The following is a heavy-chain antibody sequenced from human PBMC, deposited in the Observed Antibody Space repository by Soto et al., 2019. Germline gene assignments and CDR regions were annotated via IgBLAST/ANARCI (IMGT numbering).Heavy chain of an antibody. D-gene: IGHD6-6*01. CDR2: ISAYNGNT. CDR1: GYTFTTYA. Sequence: ASVKVSCKASGYTFTTYAISWVRQAPGQGLEWMGWISAYNGNTNYVQKLQGRVTMTTDTPTSTAYMELRSLRSDDTAVYYCARDNQIGSSGYYYGMDVWGQGTTVTVS. CDR3: ARDNQIGSSGYYYGMDV. J-gene: IGHJ6*02. V-gene: IGHV1-18*01.